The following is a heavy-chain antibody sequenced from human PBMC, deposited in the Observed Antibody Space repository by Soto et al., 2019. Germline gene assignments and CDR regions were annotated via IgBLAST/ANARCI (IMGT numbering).Heavy chain of an antibody. CDR3: EGGGGLCAQGCTFDQ. J-gene: IGHJ4*02. V-gene: IGHV2-70*11. D-gene: IGHD3-16*01. Sequence: GSGPTLVNPTQTLTLTCTFSGFSLSTSGMCVSWIRQPPGKALEWLARIDWDDDKYYSASLKTRLSISKDSSENQVTLTMTNRDSVDTATYYCEGGGGLCAQGCTFDQGGQGTRVTASS. CDR2: IDWDDDK. CDR1: GFSLSTSGMC.